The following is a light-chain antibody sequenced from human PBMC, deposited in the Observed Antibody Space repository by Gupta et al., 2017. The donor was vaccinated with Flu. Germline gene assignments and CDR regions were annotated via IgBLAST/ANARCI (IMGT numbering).Light chain of an antibody. J-gene: IGLJ3*02. CDR2: LNSDGSH. CDR1: SGHSSYA. CDR3: QTWGTGIQV. V-gene: IGLV4-69*01. Sequence: QLVLTQSPPASASLGASVKLTCTLSSGHSSYAIAWHQQQPEKGPRYLMKLNSDGSHSKGDGIPDRFSGSSSGAERYLTISSLQSEDEAYYYCQTWGTGIQVFGGGTKLTVL.